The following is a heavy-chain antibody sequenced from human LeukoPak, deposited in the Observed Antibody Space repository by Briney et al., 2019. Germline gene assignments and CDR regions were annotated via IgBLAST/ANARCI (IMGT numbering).Heavy chain of an antibody. CDR1: GFNFSSYG. D-gene: IGHD5-24*01. CDR2: ISYDGSNK. V-gene: IGHV3-30*03. J-gene: IGHJ4*02. CDR3: ARGRDGYSDY. Sequence: GGSLRLSCAASGFNFSSYGMHWVRQAPGKGLEWVAVISYDGSNKYYADSVKGRFTISRDNAKNTLYLQMNSLRAEDTAVYYCARGRDGYSDYWGQGTLVTVSS.